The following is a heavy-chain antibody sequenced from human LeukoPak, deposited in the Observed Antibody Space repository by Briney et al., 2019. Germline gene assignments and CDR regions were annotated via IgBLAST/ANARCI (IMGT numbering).Heavy chain of an antibody. CDR1: GYTFTSNY. Sequence: ASVKVSCKAFGYTFTSNYMHWVRQSPGQGLEWMGIINPSGGSTSYAQKFQGRVTMTRDMSTSTVYMELSSLRSEDTAVYYCARASFGIPDYWGQGTLVTVSS. CDR2: INPSGGST. CDR3: ARASFGIPDY. V-gene: IGHV1-46*01. J-gene: IGHJ4*02. D-gene: IGHD2-21*01.